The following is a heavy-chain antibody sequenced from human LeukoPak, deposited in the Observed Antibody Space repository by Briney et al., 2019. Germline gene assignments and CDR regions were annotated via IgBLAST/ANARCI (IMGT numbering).Heavy chain of an antibody. V-gene: IGHV1-18*01. Sequence: ASVKVSCKASGYTFTSYDINWVRQATGQGLEWMGWIRTSSGYTNYAQNFQGRLTLTTDTSANTVYMELRSLTSDDTAVYYCARVADGDILPGNLWGRGTLVTVSS. CDR3: ARVADGDILPGNL. CDR2: IRTSSGYT. CDR1: GYTFTSYD. D-gene: IGHD3-9*01. J-gene: IGHJ2*01.